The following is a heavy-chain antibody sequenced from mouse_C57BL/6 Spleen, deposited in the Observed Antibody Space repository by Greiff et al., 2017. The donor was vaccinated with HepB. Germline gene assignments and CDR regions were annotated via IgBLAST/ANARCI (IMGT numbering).Heavy chain of an antibody. Sequence: QVQLQQSGPELVKPGASVKISCKASGYSFTSYYIHWVKQRPGQGLEWIGWIYPGSGNTKYNEKFKGKATLTADTSSSTAYMQLSSLTSEDSAVYYCAPDYGSSYGAWFAYWGQGTLVTVSA. CDR1: GYSFTSYY. D-gene: IGHD1-1*01. CDR2: IYPGSGNT. CDR3: APDYGSSYGAWFAY. V-gene: IGHV1-66*01. J-gene: IGHJ3*01.